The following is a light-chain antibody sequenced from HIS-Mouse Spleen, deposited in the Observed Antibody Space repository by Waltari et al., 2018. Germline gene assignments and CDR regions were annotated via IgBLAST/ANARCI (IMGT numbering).Light chain of an antibody. CDR1: SLRSYY. J-gene: IGLJ3*02. CDR2: GKT. CDR3: NSRDSSGNPHWV. Sequence: SSELTQDPAVSVALGQTVRITCQGDSLRSYYASWYQQKPGQAPVLVIYGKTHRPSGIPDRFSGSSSGNTASLTITGAQAEDEADYYCNSRDSSGNPHWVFGGGTKLTVL. V-gene: IGLV3-19*01.